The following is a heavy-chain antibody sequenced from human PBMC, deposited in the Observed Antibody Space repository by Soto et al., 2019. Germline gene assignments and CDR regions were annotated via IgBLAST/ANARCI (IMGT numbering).Heavy chain of an antibody. V-gene: IGHV1-46*01. J-gene: IGHJ2*01. CDR1: GYTFTSYY. Sequence: GASVKVSCKASGYTFTSYYMHWVRQAPGQGLEWMGIINPSGGSTSYAQKFQGRVTMTRDTSTSTVYMELSSLRSEDTAVYYCARDWNIVVAARPGSSYWYFDLWGRGTLVTVSS. CDR3: ARDWNIVVAARPGSSYWYFDL. D-gene: IGHD6-6*01. CDR2: INPSGGST.